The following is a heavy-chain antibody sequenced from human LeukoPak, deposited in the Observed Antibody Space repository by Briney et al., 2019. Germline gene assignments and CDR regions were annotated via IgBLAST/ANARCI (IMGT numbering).Heavy chain of an antibody. J-gene: IGHJ5*02. V-gene: IGHV3-74*01. CDR2: INSEGSST. CDR1: GFTFSSYW. Sequence: PGGSLRLSCAASGFTFSSYWMHWVRQAPGKGLVWVSRINSEGSSTSYADSVRGRFTISREDSKKSLYLQMNNLRAEDTGVYYRARAPTRWHNHFDPWGQGTPVTVSS. CDR3: ARAPTRWHNHFDP. D-gene: IGHD1-14*01.